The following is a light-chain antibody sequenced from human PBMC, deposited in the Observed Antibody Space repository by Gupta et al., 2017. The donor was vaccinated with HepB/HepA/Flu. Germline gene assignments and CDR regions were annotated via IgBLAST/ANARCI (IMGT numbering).Light chain of an antibody. Sequence: DIQLTQSPSLLSASVGDRVTIPGRASQGISSYLAWYQQKPGKAPKLLLYAAATLQSGVPSRFSGSGSGTEFTLTIGSLQPEDLATFYCQQLNSYPPTFGQGTRLEIK. CDR3: QQLNSYPPT. CDR2: AAA. V-gene: IGKV1-9*01. J-gene: IGKJ5*01. CDR1: QGISSY.